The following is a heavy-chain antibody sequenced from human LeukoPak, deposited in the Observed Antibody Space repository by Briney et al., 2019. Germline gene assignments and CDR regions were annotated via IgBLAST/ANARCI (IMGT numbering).Heavy chain of an antibody. Sequence: SETLSLTCGVSGASVNSTVYYWVWIRLPPGKGLEWIGSIYFSGKTYYQPNLKSRVTMSLDKSKNEFSLKLRSVAAADTAVYYCARDDLLAGLDYWSXGTLVTVSS. J-gene: IGHJ4*02. CDR1: GASVNSTVYY. V-gene: IGHV4-39*07. CDR3: ARDDLLAGLDY. CDR2: IYFSGKT. D-gene: IGHD6-19*01.